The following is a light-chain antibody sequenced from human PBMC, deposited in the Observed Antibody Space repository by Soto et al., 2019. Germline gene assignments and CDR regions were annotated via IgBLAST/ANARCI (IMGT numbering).Light chain of an antibody. Sequence: EIVLTQSPGTLSLSPGERATLSCRASQSVSSFLDWYQQKPGQAPRLLIYDASNRATGIPARFSGSGSGTDFTLTISSLEPEDFAVYYCQQRSIWPPLTFGGGTKVEIK. V-gene: IGKV3-11*01. J-gene: IGKJ4*01. CDR1: QSVSSF. CDR3: QQRSIWPPLT. CDR2: DAS.